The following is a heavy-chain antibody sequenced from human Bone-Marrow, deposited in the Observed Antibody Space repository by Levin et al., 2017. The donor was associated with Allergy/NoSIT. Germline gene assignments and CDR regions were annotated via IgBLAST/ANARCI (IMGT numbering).Heavy chain of an antibody. CDR2: VYAGDSDT. J-gene: IGHJ4*02. Sequence: KISCQASGYTFSSYWIAWVRQMPGKGLELMGVVYAGDSDTRYSPSFQGRVTISADKSVSTAFLQWSSLKASDTGIYFCAKYGGNPTNTFDEWGQGTLVAVSS. CDR1: GYTFSSYW. CDR3: AKYGGNPTNTFDE. V-gene: IGHV5-51*01. D-gene: IGHD4-23*01.